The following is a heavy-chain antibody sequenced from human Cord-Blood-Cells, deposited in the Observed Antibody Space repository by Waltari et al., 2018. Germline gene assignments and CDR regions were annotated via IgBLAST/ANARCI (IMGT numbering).Heavy chain of an antibody. CDR2: INHSGST. CDR3: ARLGYSSGWYAFDI. Sequence: QVQLQQWSAGLLKPSETLSLTCAVYGGSFSGYYWSWIRQPPGKGLEWIGEINHSGSTNYNPSLKSRVTISVDTSKNQFSLKLSSVTTADTAVYYCARLGYSSGWYAFDIWGQGTMVTVSS. D-gene: IGHD6-19*01. CDR1: GGSFSGYY. V-gene: IGHV4-34*01. J-gene: IGHJ3*02.